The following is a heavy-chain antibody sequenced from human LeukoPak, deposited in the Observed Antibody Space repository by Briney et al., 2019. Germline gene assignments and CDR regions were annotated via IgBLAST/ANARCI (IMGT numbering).Heavy chain of an antibody. J-gene: IGHJ5*02. CDR2: IKQDGSEK. D-gene: IGHD6-6*01. Sequence: PGGSLRLSCAASGFTFSTYWMSWVRQAPGKGLEWVANIKQDGSEKYYVDSVKGRFTISRDNAKNSLYLQMNSLRAEDTAVYYCARDSSFARRTLNWFDPWGQGTLVTVSS. CDR3: ARDSSFARRTLNWFDP. V-gene: IGHV3-7*01. CDR1: GFTFSTYW.